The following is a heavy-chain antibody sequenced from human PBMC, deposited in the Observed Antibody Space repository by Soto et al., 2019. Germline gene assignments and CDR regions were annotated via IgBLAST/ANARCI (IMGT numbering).Heavy chain of an antibody. CDR2: ISKSGYT. CDR1: GDSISSNNNY. V-gene: IGHV4-61*05. CDR3: TTQGFGVLHGLVDV. D-gene: IGHD3-10*01. Sequence: SETLSLTCTVSGDSISSNNNYWSWIRQPPGEGLEWIGYISKSGYTSYNPSLKSRVMLSVDTSKNQCSLKLTSVIAADAAVYYCTTQGFGVLHGLVDVWGQGTTVTVSS. J-gene: IGHJ6*02.